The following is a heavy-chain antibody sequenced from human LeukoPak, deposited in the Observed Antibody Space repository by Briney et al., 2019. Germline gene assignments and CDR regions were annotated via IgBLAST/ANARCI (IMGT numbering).Heavy chain of an antibody. CDR2: IYNSGRT. Sequence: PSETLSLTCTVSGGSISSDNYYWGWVRQPPGKSLEWIVTIYNSGRTYYNPSLKSRVSMSVDTSQNQFSLKLRSVTATDTAVYFCARHRGGYSSGWYGPNYFDFWGQGTLVPVSS. CDR1: GGSISSDNYY. CDR3: ARHRGGYSSGWYGPNYFDF. V-gene: IGHV4-39*01. D-gene: IGHD6-19*01. J-gene: IGHJ4*02.